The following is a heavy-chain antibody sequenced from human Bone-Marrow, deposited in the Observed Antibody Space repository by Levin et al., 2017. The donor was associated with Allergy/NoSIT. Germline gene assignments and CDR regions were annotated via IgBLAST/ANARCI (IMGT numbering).Heavy chain of an antibody. Sequence: QSGGSLRLSCAASGFTFDDFAMHWVRQTPGKGLEWVSGITWNSGNLGYAASVKGRFTISRDNAKNSLYLQMNSLRAEDTALYYCAKDNSRAYGRSYGHHYYGMDVWGQGTTVTVSS. D-gene: IGHD1-26*01. CDR2: ITWNSGNL. CDR1: GFTFDDFA. V-gene: IGHV3-9*01. J-gene: IGHJ6*02. CDR3: AKDNSRAYGRSYGHHYYGMDV.